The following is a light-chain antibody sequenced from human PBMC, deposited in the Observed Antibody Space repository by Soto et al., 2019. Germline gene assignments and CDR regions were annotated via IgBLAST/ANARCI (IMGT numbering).Light chain of an antibody. CDR2: GAS. CDR3: QQYDNLPSFT. Sequence: DIQMTQSPSSLSASVGDRVTITCRASQSVRSHLNWFQQKPGKAPDLLIYGASTLQFGVPSRFSGSGSGTDFTFTISSLQPEDIATYYCQQYDNLPSFTFGPGTKVDIK. CDR1: QSVRSH. V-gene: IGKV1-33*01. J-gene: IGKJ3*01.